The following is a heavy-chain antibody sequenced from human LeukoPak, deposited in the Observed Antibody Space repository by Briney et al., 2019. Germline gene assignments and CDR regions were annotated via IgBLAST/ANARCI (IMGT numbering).Heavy chain of an antibody. CDR2: ISGSGGST. D-gene: IGHD2-2*01. CDR3: AKDGRALGYCSSTSCYAHWFDP. V-gene: IGHV3-23*01. CDR1: GFTFSSYA. Sequence: GGSLRLSCAASGFTFSSYAMRWVRQAPGKGLEWVSSISGSGGSTYYADSVKGRFTISRDNSKNTLYLQMNSLRAEDTAVYYCAKDGRALGYCSSTSCYAHWFDPWGQGTLVTVSS. J-gene: IGHJ5*02.